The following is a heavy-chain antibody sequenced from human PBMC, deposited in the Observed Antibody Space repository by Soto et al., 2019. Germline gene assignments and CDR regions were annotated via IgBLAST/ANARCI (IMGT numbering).Heavy chain of an antibody. CDR2: MNPNSGNT. CDR3: ATKAAFGSSWYFNWFDP. V-gene: IGHV1-8*01. D-gene: IGHD6-13*01. Sequence: GASVKVSCKASGYTFTSYDINWVRQATGQGLEWMGWMNPNSGNTGYAQKFRGRVTMTRNTSISTAYMELSSLRSEDTAVYYCATKAAFGSSWYFNWFDPWGQGTLVTVSS. J-gene: IGHJ5*02. CDR1: GYTFTSYD.